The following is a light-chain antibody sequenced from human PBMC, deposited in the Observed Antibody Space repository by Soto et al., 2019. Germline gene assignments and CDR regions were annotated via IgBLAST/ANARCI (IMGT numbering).Light chain of an antibody. Sequence: IMQSAATLSVSPGEAATLSCRASQGIGDTLAWYQHKPGQTTRLLIYDTSTRATGVPTRFSGSRSGAEFTLTINRLQSEDFAVYYCQPYNNWKLTLGGGTKMDIK. V-gene: IGKV3-15*01. CDR2: DTS. CDR3: QPYNNWKLT. J-gene: IGKJ4*01. CDR1: QGIGDT.